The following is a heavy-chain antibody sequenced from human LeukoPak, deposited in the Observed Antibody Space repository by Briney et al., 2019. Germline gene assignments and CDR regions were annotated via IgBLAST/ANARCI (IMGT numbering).Heavy chain of an antibody. CDR1: GYTFTSYG. D-gene: IGHD6-19*01. CDR3: AREPPRIAVAGARRTHWFDP. Sequence: GASVKVSCKASGYTFTSYGISWVRQAPGQGLEWMGWISAYNGNTNYAQKLQGRVTMTTDTSTSTAYMELRSLRSDDTAVYYCAREPPRIAVAGARRTHWFDPWGQGTLVTVSS. CDR2: ISAYNGNT. J-gene: IGHJ5*02. V-gene: IGHV1-18*01.